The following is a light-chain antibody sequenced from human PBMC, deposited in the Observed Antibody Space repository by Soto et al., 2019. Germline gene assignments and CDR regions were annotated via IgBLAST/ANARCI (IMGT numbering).Light chain of an antibody. CDR2: DAS. CDR3: QHRSEWPVS. J-gene: IGKJ5*01. Sequence: EIVLTQSPGTLSLSPGERATLSCRASRSVNSYLAWYQQKPGRAPRLLISDASNRATGIPARFSGSGSGTDFTLTISSLEPEDFAVYYCQHRSEWPVSFGQGTRLEI. CDR1: RSVNSY. V-gene: IGKV3-11*01.